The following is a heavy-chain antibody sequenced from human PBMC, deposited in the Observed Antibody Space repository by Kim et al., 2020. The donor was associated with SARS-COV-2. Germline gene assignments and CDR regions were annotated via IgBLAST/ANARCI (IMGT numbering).Heavy chain of an antibody. J-gene: IGHJ4*02. V-gene: IGHV3-53*01. CDR3: ARGVGGSGSYYEYYFDY. D-gene: IGHD3-10*01. Sequence: VKGRFTISRDNSKTTLYLQMNSLRAEDTAVYYCARGVGGSGSYYEYYFDYWGQGTLVTVSS.